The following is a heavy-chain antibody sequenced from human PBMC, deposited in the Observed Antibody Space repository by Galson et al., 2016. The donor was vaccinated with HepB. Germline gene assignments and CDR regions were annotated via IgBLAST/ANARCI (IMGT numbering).Heavy chain of an antibody. CDR2: ISPDEVYK. CDR3: AKDRQRRHGGYAVFAADY. D-gene: IGHD5-12*01. CDR1: GFTFGDFS. V-gene: IGHV3-30*18. J-gene: IGHJ4*02. Sequence: SLRLSCAASGFTFGDFSMHWVRQAPGKGLEWMTNISPDEVYKFYAESVKGRFTVSRDNSKNMLYLEMTSLRPEDTAVYYCAKDRQRRHGGYAVFAADYWGRGTLATVSS.